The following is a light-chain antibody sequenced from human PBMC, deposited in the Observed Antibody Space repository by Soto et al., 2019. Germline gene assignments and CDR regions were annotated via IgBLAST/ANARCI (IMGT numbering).Light chain of an antibody. Sequence: IVLTQSPGTLSLSPGERATLSCRASQSVSSSYLAWYQQKPGQAPRLLIYGASSRATGIPDGVSGSGSGTDFTLTISRLEPEDLALYYCQQYGSSPLTFGGGTKVEIK. V-gene: IGKV3-20*01. CDR3: QQYGSSPLT. CDR2: GAS. CDR1: QSVSSSY. J-gene: IGKJ4*01.